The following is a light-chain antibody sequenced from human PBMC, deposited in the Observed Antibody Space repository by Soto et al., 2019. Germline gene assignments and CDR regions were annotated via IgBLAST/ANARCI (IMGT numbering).Light chain of an antibody. CDR1: QSVGGH. CDR3: QQRNNWAPSIT. J-gene: IGKJ5*01. CDR2: DAS. V-gene: IGKV3-11*01. Sequence: EIVLTQSPATLSLSPGERATLSCRASQSVGGHLAWYQQKPGQAPRLLIYDASDRATGIPARFSGSGSETDFTLTISSLEPHDFAVYYCQQRNNWAPSITFGQGTRLEIK.